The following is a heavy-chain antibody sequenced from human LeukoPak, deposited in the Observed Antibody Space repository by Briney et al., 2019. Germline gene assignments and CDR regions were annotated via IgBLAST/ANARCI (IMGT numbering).Heavy chain of an antibody. Sequence: GGSLRLSCAASGFTFSSYGMHWVRQAPGKGLEGVAFIRYDGSNKYYADSVKGRFTISRDNSKNTLYLQMNSLRAEDTAVYYCAKDWAVAGTGFDYWGQGTLVTVSS. CDR2: IRYDGSNK. J-gene: IGHJ4*02. V-gene: IGHV3-30*02. CDR1: GFTFSSYG. D-gene: IGHD6-19*01. CDR3: AKDWAVAGTGFDY.